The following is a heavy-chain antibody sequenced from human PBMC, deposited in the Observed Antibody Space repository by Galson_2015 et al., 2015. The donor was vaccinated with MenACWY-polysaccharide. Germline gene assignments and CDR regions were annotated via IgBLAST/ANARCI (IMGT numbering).Heavy chain of an antibody. CDR3: ARVLKGLVGATPDY. Sequence: SLRLSCAASGFIFSTYSMNWVRQAPGKGLEWVSYIRSSGSTIHYADSVRGRFTISRDNGKNSLYLQMNSLRDDDTAVYYCARVLKGLVGATPDYWGQGTLVTVSS. CDR1: GFIFSTYS. J-gene: IGHJ4*02. V-gene: IGHV3-48*02. CDR2: IRSSGSTI. D-gene: IGHD1-26*01.